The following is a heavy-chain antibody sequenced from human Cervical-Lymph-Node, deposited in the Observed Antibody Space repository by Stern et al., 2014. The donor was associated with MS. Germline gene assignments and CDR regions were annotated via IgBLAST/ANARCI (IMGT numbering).Heavy chain of an antibody. CDR2: INTNAGNT. CDR1: GYTFTRNA. Sequence: QVPLVQSGSELKKPGASVKVSCKASGYTFTRNAMNWVRQAPGQRLAWMGWINTNAGNTTYAQGFTGRFVFSLDTSVSTAYLQISSLKAEDTAIYYCARVKPAAILDYWGQGTLVTVSS. CDR3: ARVKPAAILDY. J-gene: IGHJ4*02. D-gene: IGHD2-2*01. V-gene: IGHV7-4-1*02.